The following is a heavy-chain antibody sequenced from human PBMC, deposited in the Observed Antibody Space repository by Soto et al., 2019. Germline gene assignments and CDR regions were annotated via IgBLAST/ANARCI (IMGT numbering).Heavy chain of an antibody. D-gene: IGHD3-10*01. CDR1: GFTFSSYA. V-gene: IGHV3-23*01. CDR2: ISGSGGST. Sequence: GGSLRLSCAASGFTFSSYAMSWVRQAPGKGLEWVSAISGSGGSTYYADSVKGRFTISRDNSKNTLYLQMNSLRAEDTGVYYCAKVNGAGVRGVSTAYYYGMDVWGQGTTVTVSS. CDR3: AKVNGAGVRGVSTAYYYGMDV. J-gene: IGHJ6*02.